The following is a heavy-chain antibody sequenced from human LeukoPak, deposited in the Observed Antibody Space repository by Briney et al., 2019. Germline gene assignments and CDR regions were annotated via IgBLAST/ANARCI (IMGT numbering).Heavy chain of an antibody. CDR1: GGTFSSYA. CDR3: ARDPGGVDYGDYNPERAFDI. V-gene: IGHV1-69*01. D-gene: IGHD4-17*01. J-gene: IGHJ3*02. CDR2: IIPIFGTA. Sequence: SVKVSCKDSGGTFSSYAISWVRQAPGQGLEWMGGIIPIFGTANYAQKFQGRVTITADESTSTAYMELSSLRSEDTAVYYCARDPGGVDYGDYNPERAFDIWGQGTMVTVSS.